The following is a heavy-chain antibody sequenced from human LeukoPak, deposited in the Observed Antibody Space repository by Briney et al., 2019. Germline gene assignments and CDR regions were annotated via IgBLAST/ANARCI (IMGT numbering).Heavy chain of an antibody. CDR3: ARGGYYGSGSFPDY. V-gene: IGHV1-18*01. Sequence: ASVKVSCKASGYTFGSFGTNRVRQAPGQGLEWMGWISAYNGNTNYAQKLQGRVTMTTDTSTSTAYMDLMNLRSDDTAVYYCARGGYYGSGSFPDYWGQGTLVTVSS. D-gene: IGHD3-10*01. CDR2: ISAYNGNT. J-gene: IGHJ4*02. CDR1: GYTFGSFG.